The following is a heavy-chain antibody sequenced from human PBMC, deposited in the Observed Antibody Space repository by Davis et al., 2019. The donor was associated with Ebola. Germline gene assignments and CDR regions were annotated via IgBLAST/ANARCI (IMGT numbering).Heavy chain of an antibody. Sequence: PGGSLRLSCAASGFTFSTYAMSWVRQTPGKGLECVASIGGSGRPTSSADSVMGRFTISRDNSENTLYLHIYSLRVDDTAIYYCSKGLSGGSYGCYFDYWGQGTLVTVSS. CDR1: GFTFSTYA. CDR3: SKGLSGGSYGCYFDY. V-gene: IGHV3-23*01. J-gene: IGHJ4*02. CDR2: IGGSGRPT. D-gene: IGHD1-26*01.